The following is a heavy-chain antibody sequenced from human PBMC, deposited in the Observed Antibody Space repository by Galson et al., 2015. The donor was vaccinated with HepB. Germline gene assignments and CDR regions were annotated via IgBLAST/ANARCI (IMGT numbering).Heavy chain of an antibody. CDR2: IIPIFGTA. CDR1: GGTFSSYA. Sequence: SVKVSCKASGGTFSSYAISWVRQAPGQGLEWMGGIIPIFGTANYAQKFQGRVTITADESTSTAYMELSSLRSEDTAAYYCARQRLGYCSSTSCYSRDYYYYGMDVWGQGTTVTVSS. D-gene: IGHD2-2*01. J-gene: IGHJ6*02. CDR3: ARQRLGYCSSTSCYSRDYYYYGMDV. V-gene: IGHV1-69*13.